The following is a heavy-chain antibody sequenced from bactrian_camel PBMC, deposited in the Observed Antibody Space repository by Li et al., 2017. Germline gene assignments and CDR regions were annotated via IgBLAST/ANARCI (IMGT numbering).Heavy chain of an antibody. CDR1: GFAFNMAR. Sequence: HVQLVESGGGLVQPGGSLRLSCAASGFAFNMARMFWVRQTAGKGFDWVSKINEDGSSVAYADSVKGRFTISHDNAKNTLYLQMNSLEPEDTAIYYCAAAKGLPDLLRGGYLSARSYNYWGRGTQVTVS. J-gene: IGHJ4*01. V-gene: IGHV3S6*01. CDR3: AAAKGLPDLLRGGYLSARSYNY. CDR2: INEDGSSV. D-gene: IGHD3*01.